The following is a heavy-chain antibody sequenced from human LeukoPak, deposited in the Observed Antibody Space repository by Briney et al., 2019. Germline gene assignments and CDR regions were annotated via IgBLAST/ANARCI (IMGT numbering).Heavy chain of an antibody. J-gene: IGHJ6*02. CDR1: GFTFSSYA. D-gene: IGHD2-8*02. V-gene: IGHV3-23*01. Sequence: GGSLRLSCAASGFTFSSYAMSWVRQAPGKGLEWVSAISGSGGCTYYADSVKGRFTISRDNSKNTLYLQMNSLRAEDTAVYYCAKFGLTGSTGDYYYYGMDVWGQGTTVTVSS. CDR3: AKFGLTGSTGDYYYYGMDV. CDR2: ISGSGGCT.